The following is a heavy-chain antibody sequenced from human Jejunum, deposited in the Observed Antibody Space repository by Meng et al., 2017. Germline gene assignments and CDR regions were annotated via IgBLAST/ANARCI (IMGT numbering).Heavy chain of an antibody. CDR2: FHHSGSA. V-gene: IGHV4-61*01. Sequence: VQVQQSGPGLVRPSETPSLTCTCSGASVNSGFYYWNWVRQPPGKGLEFIGSFHHSGSAHYNASLEGRVTMSLDTSKNQFSLRLTSVTAADSALYYCTGGPDSAKSGYWGQGTLVTVSS. CDR1: GASVNSGFYY. J-gene: IGHJ4*02. D-gene: IGHD1-14*01. CDR3: TGGPDSAKSGY.